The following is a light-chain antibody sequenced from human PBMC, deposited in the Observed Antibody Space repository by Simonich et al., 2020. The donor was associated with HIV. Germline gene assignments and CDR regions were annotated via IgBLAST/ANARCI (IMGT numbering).Light chain of an antibody. Sequence: NFMLTQPHSVSESPGKTVTISCTRSRGSIASNYVQWYQQRPGSSPTTVIYEDNQRPSGVPDRFSGSIDSSSNSASLTISGLKTEDEADYYCQSYDISNWVFGGGTKLTVL. CDR1: RGSIASNY. J-gene: IGLJ3*02. CDR2: EDN. V-gene: IGLV6-57*01. CDR3: QSYDISNWV.